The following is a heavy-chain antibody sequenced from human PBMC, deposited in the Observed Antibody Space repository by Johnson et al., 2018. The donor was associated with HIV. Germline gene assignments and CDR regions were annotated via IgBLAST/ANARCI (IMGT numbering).Heavy chain of an antibody. CDR2: ISYDGSKK. V-gene: IGHV3-30-3*01. CDR1: GFTFSSYA. Sequence: VQLLESGGGVVQPGRSLRLSCAASGFTFSSYAMHWVRQAPGKGLEWVAVISYDGSKKYYADSVKGRFTISRDNSKNTLYLQINSLRAEDTAVYYCARDKWELLGAFDIWGQGTMVTVSS. J-gene: IGHJ3*02. D-gene: IGHD1-26*01. CDR3: ARDKWELLGAFDI.